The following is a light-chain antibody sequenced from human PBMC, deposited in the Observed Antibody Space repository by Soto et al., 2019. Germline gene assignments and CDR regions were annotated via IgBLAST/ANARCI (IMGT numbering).Light chain of an antibody. CDR2: DAS. Sequence: EIVLTQSPGTLSLSPGERATLSCRASQNIRSNYLAWYQQKPGQSPRLLISDASTRAAGIPDRLSGSGSGTDFTLTISRLEPEDFATYFCQQYNTHMFTFGPGTKVDIK. V-gene: IGKV3-20*01. CDR1: QNIRSNY. CDR3: QQYNTHMFT. J-gene: IGKJ3*01.